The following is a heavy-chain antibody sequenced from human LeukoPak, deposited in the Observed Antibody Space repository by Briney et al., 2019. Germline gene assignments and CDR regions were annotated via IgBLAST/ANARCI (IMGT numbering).Heavy chain of an antibody. CDR2: ISYDGSNK. Sequence: PGGSLRLSCAASGFTFSSYAMHWVRQAPGKGLEWVAVISYDGSNKYYADSVKGRFTISRDNSKNTLYLQMNSLRAEDTAVYYCARDSKTDYDILTSHLDYWGQGTLVTVSS. V-gene: IGHV3-30-3*01. D-gene: IGHD3-9*01. CDR3: ARDSKTDYDILTSHLDY. J-gene: IGHJ4*02. CDR1: GFTFSSYA.